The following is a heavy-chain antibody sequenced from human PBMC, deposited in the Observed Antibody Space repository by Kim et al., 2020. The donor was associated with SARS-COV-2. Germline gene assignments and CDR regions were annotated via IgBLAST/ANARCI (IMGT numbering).Heavy chain of an antibody. J-gene: IGHJ4*02. CDR1: GYTFTSNS. V-gene: IGHV1-18*04. D-gene: IGHD6-13*01. CDR2: ISSYCGQT. CDR3: ARDRGQQLVTGVFDD. Sequence: ASVKVSCKTSGYTFTSNSVSWVRQAPGQGLEWMGWISSYCGQTNYAQKLQGRVTMTTDTSTSTAYMELRTLRSDDTAVYFCARDRGQQLVTGVFDDWGQG.